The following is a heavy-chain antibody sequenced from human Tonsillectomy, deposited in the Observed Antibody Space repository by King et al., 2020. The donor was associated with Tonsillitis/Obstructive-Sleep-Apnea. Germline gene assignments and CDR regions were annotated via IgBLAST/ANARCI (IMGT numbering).Heavy chain of an antibody. D-gene: IGHD4-23*01. Sequence: VQLVESGGAVVQPGASLRLSCAASGFTFDDYTMHWVRQVPGRGLEWVSLIRWDGSDTYYAGSVKGRFTISRDNSKNSLYLQMNSLGTEDTALYYCAKDLKWVTRGYNFPYMDVWGKGTTVTVSS. CDR3: AKDLKWVTRGYNFPYMDV. J-gene: IGHJ6*03. CDR1: GFTFDDYT. V-gene: IGHV3-43*01. CDR2: IRWDGSDT.